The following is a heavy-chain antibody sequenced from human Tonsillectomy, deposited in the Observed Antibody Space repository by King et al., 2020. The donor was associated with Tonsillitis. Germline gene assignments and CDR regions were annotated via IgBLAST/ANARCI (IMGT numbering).Heavy chain of an antibody. CDR1: GYTFTGYY. CDR3: ARDYYGSGSIFFDP. CDR2: INPNSGGT. Sequence: QLVQSGAEVKKPGASVKVSCKASGYTFTGYYMHWVRQAPGQGLEWIGWINPNSGGTNYAQKFQGRVTMTRDTSISSAYMEVSRLRSDDTAVYHCARDYYGSGSIFFDPWGQGTLVTVSS. J-gene: IGHJ5*02. V-gene: IGHV1-2*02. D-gene: IGHD3-10*01.